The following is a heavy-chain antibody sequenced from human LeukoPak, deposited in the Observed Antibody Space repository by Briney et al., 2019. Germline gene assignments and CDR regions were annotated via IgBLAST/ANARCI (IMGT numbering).Heavy chain of an antibody. Sequence: PGRSLRLSCAASGFTFSSYAMNWVRQAPGKGLEWVAVIWYDGSNKYYADSVKGRFTISRDNSKNTLYLQMNSLRAEDTAMYYCARDPRVALAGTDWFDPWGQGTLVTVSS. V-gene: IGHV3-33*08. CDR1: GFTFSSYA. CDR2: IWYDGSNK. D-gene: IGHD6-19*01. J-gene: IGHJ5*02. CDR3: ARDPRVALAGTDWFDP.